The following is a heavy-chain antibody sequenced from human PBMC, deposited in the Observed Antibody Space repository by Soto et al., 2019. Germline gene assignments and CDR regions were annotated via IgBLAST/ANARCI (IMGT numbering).Heavy chain of an antibody. D-gene: IGHD3-9*01. CDR3: ARDLSYYDILTGHDY. J-gene: IGHJ4*02. CDR2: IKQDGSEK. CDR1: GFTFSSYW. V-gene: IGHV3-7*01. Sequence: GSLSLSSAASGFTFSSYWMIFFRNSPLKWLEWVANIKQDGSEKYYVDSVKGRFTISRDNAKNSLYLQMNSLRAEDTAVYYCARDLSYYDILTGHDYWGQGTLVTVSS.